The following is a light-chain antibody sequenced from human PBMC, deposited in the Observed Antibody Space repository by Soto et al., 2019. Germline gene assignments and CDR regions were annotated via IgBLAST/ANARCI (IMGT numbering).Light chain of an antibody. Sequence: IQMTQSPSSLSASVGDTVTLTCRASQSVDNYLAWYQQKPGKPPKVXIYDASSLANGVPSRFSGSGAGTDFTRTISSLQPEDSETDYCQHFNNFPITFGGGTKVDIK. CDR2: DAS. V-gene: IGKV1D-13*01. CDR3: QHFNNFPIT. CDR1: QSVDNY. J-gene: IGKJ4*01.